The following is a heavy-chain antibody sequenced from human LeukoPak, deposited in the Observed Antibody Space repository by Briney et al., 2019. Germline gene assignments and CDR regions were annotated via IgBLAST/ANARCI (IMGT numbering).Heavy chain of an antibody. D-gene: IGHD1-14*01. J-gene: IGHJ4*02. CDR1: GGYISIYY. CDR3: ARHTTYLANFDY. CDR2: IYYSGST. V-gene: IGHV4-59*08. Sequence: SETLSLTCTVSGGYISIYYWSWIRQPPGKGLEWIGYIYYSGSTNYNPSLKSRVTISVDTSKNQFSLKLSSVTAADTAVYYCARHTTYLANFDYWGQGTLVTVSS.